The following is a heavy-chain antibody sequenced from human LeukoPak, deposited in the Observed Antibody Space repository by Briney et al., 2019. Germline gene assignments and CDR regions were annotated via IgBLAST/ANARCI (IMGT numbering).Heavy chain of an antibody. D-gene: IGHD1-1*01. CDR3: ARTTYGDY. Sequence: PGGSLRLSCAASGFTFGSYWMTWVRQAPRKGLEWAAAIKEDGSETYYVDSVKGRFTISRANAKNSLYLQMSSLRAEDTAVYYCARTTYGDYWGQGTLVTVSS. CDR2: IKEDGSET. CDR1: GFTFGSYW. V-gene: IGHV3-7*02. J-gene: IGHJ4*02.